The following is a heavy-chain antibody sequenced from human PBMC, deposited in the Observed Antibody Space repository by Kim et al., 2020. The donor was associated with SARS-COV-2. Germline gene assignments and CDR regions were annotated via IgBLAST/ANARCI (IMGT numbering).Heavy chain of an antibody. D-gene: IGHD3-3*01. CDR1: GGSFSGYY. CDR2: INHSGST. CDR3: ARGYRGITIFGVVTKGYYYYVAV. Sequence: SETLSLTCAVYGGSFSGYYWSWIRQPPGKGLEWIGEINHSGSTNYNPSLKSRVTISVDTSKNQFSLKLSSVTAADTAVYYCARGYRGITIFGVVTKGYYYYVAVWGKGPPPPASS. J-gene: IGHJ6*03. V-gene: IGHV4-34*01.